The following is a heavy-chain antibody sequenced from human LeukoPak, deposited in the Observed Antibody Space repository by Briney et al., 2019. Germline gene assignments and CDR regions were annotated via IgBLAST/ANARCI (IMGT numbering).Heavy chain of an antibody. CDR1: GFTGSDNY. J-gene: IGHJ3*02. CDR3: ARGGDTIGSIRSPFDI. Sequence: GGSLILFCGTCGFTGSDNYTSGLRRAPGKGLEWVSAISGGGSTYYADSVKGRFIISRDNSKNTVYLQLNSLRAEDTAVYYCARGGDTIGSIRSPFDIWGQGTMVTVSS. CDR2: ISGGGST. V-gene: IGHV3-53*01. D-gene: IGHD3-22*01.